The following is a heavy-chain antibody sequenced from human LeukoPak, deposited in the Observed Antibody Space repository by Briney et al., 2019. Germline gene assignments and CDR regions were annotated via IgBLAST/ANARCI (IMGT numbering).Heavy chain of an antibody. D-gene: IGHD3-3*01. V-gene: IGHV4-34*01. CDR3: AAHYYDFWSGYFHGNWFDP. Sequence: SETLSLTCAVYGGSLSGYYWSWIRQPPGKGLEWSGEINHSGSTNYNPSLKSRVTISVDTSKNQFSLKLSSVTAADTAVYYCAAHYYDFWSGYFHGNWFDPWGQGTLVTVSS. CDR1: GGSLSGYY. J-gene: IGHJ5*02. CDR2: INHSGST.